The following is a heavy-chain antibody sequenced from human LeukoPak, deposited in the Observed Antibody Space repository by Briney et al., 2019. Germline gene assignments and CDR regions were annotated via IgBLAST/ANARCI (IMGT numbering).Heavy chain of an antibody. CDR2: INYSGST. Sequence: SETLSLTCTVSGASISSSSSYWAWIRQPPGKGLEWIGSINYSGSTYYNPSLKSRVTISVDTSKNQFSLKLSSVTAADTAVYYCARDWATVTELDYWGQGTLVTVSS. V-gene: IGHV4-39*02. CDR3: ARDWATVTELDY. J-gene: IGHJ4*02. CDR1: GASISSSSSY. D-gene: IGHD4-17*01.